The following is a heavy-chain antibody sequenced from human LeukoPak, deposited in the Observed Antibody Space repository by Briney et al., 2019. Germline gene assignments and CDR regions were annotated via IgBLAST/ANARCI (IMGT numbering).Heavy chain of an antibody. D-gene: IGHD2-2*03. CDR3: ARERRGYWSDY. CDR1: GGSISSYY. V-gene: IGHV4-59*01. J-gene: IGHJ4*02. Sequence: SETLSLTCTVSGGSISSYYWSWLRQPPGKGLEWIGYIYYSGSTNYNPSLKSRVTISVDTSKNQFSLKLSSVTAADTAVYCCARERRGYWSDYWGQGTLVTVSS. CDR2: IYYSGST.